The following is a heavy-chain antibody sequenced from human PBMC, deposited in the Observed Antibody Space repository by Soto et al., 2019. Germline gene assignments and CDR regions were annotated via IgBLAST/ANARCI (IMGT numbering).Heavy chain of an antibody. CDR3: VRGRAVAGINDEAFDL. V-gene: IGHV1-2*02. D-gene: IGHD6-19*01. CDR2: INPNSGDT. Sequence: QVQLVQSGAAVKKPGASVKVSCKASGYIFSDYYMHWVRQSPGQGLGCMGWINPNSGDTIYAQKFQGRVTVTGDPSISTAYMELSRLTSDDTAVYYCVRGRAVAGINDEAFDLWGQGTMVTVSS. CDR1: GYIFSDYY. J-gene: IGHJ3*01.